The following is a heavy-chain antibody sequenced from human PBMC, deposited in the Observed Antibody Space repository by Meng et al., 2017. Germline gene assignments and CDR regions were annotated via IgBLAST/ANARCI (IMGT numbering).Heavy chain of an antibody. CDR1: GFTFSSYA. CDR3: ARDVVAAAAPGAFDI. CDR2: ISYDGSNK. Sequence: GESLKISCQGSGFTFSSYAMHWVRQAPGKGLEWVAVISYDGSNKYYADSVKGRFTISRDNSKNTLYLQMNSLRAEDTAVYYCARDVVAAAAPGAFDIWGQGTMVTVSS. J-gene: IGHJ3*02. V-gene: IGHV3-30*04. D-gene: IGHD6-13*01.